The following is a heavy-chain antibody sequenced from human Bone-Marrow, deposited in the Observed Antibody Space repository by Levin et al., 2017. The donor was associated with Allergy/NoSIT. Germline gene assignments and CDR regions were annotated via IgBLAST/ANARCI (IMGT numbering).Heavy chain of an antibody. Sequence: GESLKISCAASGFTFNMYWMHWVRQVPGKGLVWVSRINSDASSTSYADSVKGSFSISRDNAKNTVYLQMNSLRAEDTAVYYCERVGRYDTNNFYRWWGACDIWGQGTKVTVSS. CDR3: ERVGRYDTNNFYRWWGACDI. D-gene: IGHD3-22*01. V-gene: IGHV3-74*01. CDR2: INSDASST. CDR1: GFTFNMYW. J-gene: IGHJ3*02.